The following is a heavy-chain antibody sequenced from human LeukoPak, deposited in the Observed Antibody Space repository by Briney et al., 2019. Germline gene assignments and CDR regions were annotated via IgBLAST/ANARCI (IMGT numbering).Heavy chain of an antibody. V-gene: IGHV4-39*07. Sequence: SETLSLTCTVSGGSISSSSYYWGWIRQPPGKGLEWIGSIYYSGSTYYNPSLKSRVTISVDTSKNQFSLKLSSVTAADTAVYYCARGTYCGGDCYLVWGKGTTVTVSS. CDR2: IYYSGST. CDR1: GGSISSSSYY. CDR3: ARGTYCGGDCYLV. J-gene: IGHJ6*04. D-gene: IGHD2-21*02.